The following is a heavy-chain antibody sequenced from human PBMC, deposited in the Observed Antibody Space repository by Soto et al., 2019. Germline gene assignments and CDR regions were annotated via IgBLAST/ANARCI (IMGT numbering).Heavy chain of an antibody. Sequence: SETLSLSCTVSGGSISSSSYYWGWIRQPPGKGLEWIGSIYYSGSTYYNPSLKSRVTISVDTSKNQFSLKLSSVTAADTALYFCARQRTSVVTQAYFDVWGPGSLVT. D-gene: IGHD2-21*02. CDR2: IYYSGST. CDR1: GGSISSSSYY. J-gene: IGHJ4*02. V-gene: IGHV4-39*01. CDR3: ARQRTSVVTQAYFDV.